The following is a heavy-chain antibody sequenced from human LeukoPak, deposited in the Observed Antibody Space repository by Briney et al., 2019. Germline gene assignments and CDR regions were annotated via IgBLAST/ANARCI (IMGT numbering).Heavy chain of an antibody. CDR1: GYTFTSYD. V-gene: IGHV1-2*02. D-gene: IGHD6-13*01. J-gene: IGHJ5*02. CDR3: ARFIAAAGSHWFDP. Sequence: ASVKVSCKASGYTFTSYDINWVRQAPGQGLEWMGWINPNSGGTNYAQKFQGRVTMTRDTSISTAYMELSRLRSDDTAVYYCARFIAAAGSHWFDPWGQGTLVTVSS. CDR2: INPNSGGT.